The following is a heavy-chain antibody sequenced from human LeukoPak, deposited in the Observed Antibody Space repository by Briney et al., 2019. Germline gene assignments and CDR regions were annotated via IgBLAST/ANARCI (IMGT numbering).Heavy chain of an antibody. D-gene: IGHD6-13*01. J-gene: IGHJ5*02. V-gene: IGHV4-59*01. CDR3: ARGHSSSWLLNWFDP. CDR1: DGSFSSYY. CDR2: IHYSGST. Sequence: PSETLSLTCGVYDGSFSSYYWSWIRQPPGKGLEWIGYIHYSGSTNYNPSLKSRVTISVDMSKNQFSLKLSSVTAADTAVYYCARGHSSSWLLNWFDPWGQGTLVTVSS.